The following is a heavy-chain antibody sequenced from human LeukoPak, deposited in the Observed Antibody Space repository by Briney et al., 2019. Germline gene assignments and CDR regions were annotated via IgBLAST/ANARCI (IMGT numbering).Heavy chain of an antibody. CDR3: ARVSIGWYSFDY. CDR1: GFTLSSYW. D-gene: IGHD6-19*01. V-gene: IGHV3-74*01. Sequence: GGSLRLSCAASGFTLSSYWMHWVRQAPGKGLVWVSRINSDGSGTIYADSVKGRFTISRDNAKDTVYLQMNSLRAEDTAVYYCARVSIGWYSFDYWGQGTLVTVSS. CDR2: INSDGSGT. J-gene: IGHJ4*02.